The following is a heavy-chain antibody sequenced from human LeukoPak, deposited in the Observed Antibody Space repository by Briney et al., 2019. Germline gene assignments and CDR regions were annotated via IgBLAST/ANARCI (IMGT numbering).Heavy chain of an antibody. Sequence: PSETLSLTCAVYGGSFSGYYWRWLRQPPGKGLEWIGEINHSGSTNYNPSLKSRVTISVGTSKNQFSLKLSSVTAADTAVYYCARLARGWLQLVWGQGTLVTVSS. V-gene: IGHV4-34*01. CDR1: GGSFSGYY. J-gene: IGHJ4*02. CDR2: INHSGST. CDR3: ARLARGWLQLV. D-gene: IGHD5-24*01.